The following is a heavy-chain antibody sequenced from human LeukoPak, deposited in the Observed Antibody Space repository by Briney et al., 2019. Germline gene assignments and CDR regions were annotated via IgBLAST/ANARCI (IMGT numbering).Heavy chain of an antibody. J-gene: IGHJ6*02. V-gene: IGHV3-7*03. CDR2: INHNGNVN. D-gene: IGHD3-16*01. Sequence: PGGSLRLSCAASGFTFSSYWMNWARQAPRKGLEWVASINHNGNVNYYVDSVKGRFTISRDNAKNSLYLQMSNLRAEDTAVYFCARGGGLDVWGQGVTVTVSS. CDR1: GFTFSSYW. CDR3: ARGGGLDV.